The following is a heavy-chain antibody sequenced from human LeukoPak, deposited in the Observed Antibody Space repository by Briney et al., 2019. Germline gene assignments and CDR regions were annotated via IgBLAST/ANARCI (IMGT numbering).Heavy chain of an antibody. V-gene: IGHV1-18*01. D-gene: IGHD6-13*01. CDR2: ISAYNGNT. CDR3: ARVGVGRGESSSWYFLVDY. Sequence: ASVKVSCKASGYTFTSYGISWVRQAPGQGLEWMGWISAYNGNTNYAQKLQGRVTMTTDTSTSTAYMELKSLRSDDTAVYYCARVGVGRGESSSWYFLVDYWGQGTLVTVSS. J-gene: IGHJ4*02. CDR1: GYTFTSYG.